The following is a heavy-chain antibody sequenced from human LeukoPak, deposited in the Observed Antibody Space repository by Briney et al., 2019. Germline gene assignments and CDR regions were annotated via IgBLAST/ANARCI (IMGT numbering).Heavy chain of an antibody. D-gene: IGHD6-6*01. CDR2: ISDSVDST. CDR1: GFTFSSYA. Sequence: GGSLRLSCAASGFTFSSYAMRWVRQAPGKGLEWVSGISDSVDSTHYADSVKGRFTISRDNSKNTLYLQMNSLRAEDTALYYCAKDLARIGARQSDYWGQGTLVTVSS. V-gene: IGHV3-23*01. CDR3: AKDLARIGARQSDY. J-gene: IGHJ4*02.